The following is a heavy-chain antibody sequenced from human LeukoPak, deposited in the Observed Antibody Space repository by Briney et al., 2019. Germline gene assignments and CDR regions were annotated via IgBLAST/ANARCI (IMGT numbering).Heavy chain of an antibody. CDR3: ARHGSPGIAAEFDY. Sequence: SETLSLTCTVSGGSISSYYWSWIRQPPGKGLEWIGCIHYSGSTNYNPSLKSRVTISVDTSKNQFSLKLSSVTAADTAVYYCARHGSPGIAAEFDYWGQGTLVTVSS. CDR1: GGSISSYY. CDR2: IHYSGST. J-gene: IGHJ4*02. V-gene: IGHV4-59*08. D-gene: IGHD6-13*01.